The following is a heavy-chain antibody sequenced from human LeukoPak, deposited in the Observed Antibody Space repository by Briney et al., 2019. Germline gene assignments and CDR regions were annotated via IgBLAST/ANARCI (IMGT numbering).Heavy chain of an antibody. CDR1: GFTFSSYS. Sequence: PGGSLRLSCAASGFTFSSYSMNWVRQAPGKGLEWVSSISSSSSYIYYADSVKGRFTISRDNAKNSLCLQMNSLRAEDTAVYYCARALVAANFDYWGQGTLVTVSS. D-gene: IGHD2-15*01. J-gene: IGHJ4*02. CDR3: ARALVAANFDY. CDR2: ISSSSSYI. V-gene: IGHV3-21*01.